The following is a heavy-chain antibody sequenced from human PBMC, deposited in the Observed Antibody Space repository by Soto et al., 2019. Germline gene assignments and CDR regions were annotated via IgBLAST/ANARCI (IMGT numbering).Heavy chain of an antibody. D-gene: IGHD4-17*01. CDR1: GGSISSSYW. Sequence: QVQLQESGPGLVKPSGTLSLTCAVSGGSISSSYWWSWVRQPPGKGLEWIGEIYHSGSTNYSPSLEXXVXIXXDKSKNQCSLNLSSVTAADTAVYYCARGGDYRFDYWGQGSLVTVSS. V-gene: IGHV4-4*02. CDR3: ARGGDYRFDY. J-gene: IGHJ4*02. CDR2: IYHSGST.